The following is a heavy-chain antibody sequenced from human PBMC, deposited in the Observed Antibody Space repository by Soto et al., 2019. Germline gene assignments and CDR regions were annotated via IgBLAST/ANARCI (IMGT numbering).Heavy chain of an antibody. Sequence: GGSLRLSCVASGFTFSSYSMNWVRQAPGKGLEWVSSISSSSSYIYYADSVKGRFTISRYNAKNSLYLQMNSLRAEDTAVYYCARIVTVVTGGFDYGGQGTLVTVSS. V-gene: IGHV3-21*01. CDR1: GFTFSSYS. CDR2: ISSSSSYI. D-gene: IGHD2-15*01. CDR3: ARIVTVVTGGFDY. J-gene: IGHJ4*02.